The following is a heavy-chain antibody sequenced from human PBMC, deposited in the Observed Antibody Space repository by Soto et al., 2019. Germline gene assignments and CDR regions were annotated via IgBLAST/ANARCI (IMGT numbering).Heavy chain of an antibody. CDR1: GGSITNYY. J-gene: IGHJ6*02. Sequence: QVQLQESGPGLVKPSETLSLTCTVSGGSITNYYCSWFRQPPGKGLEWIGYIQYNGYSAYNLSIKRRVPMSIDTSKTPFSLMLQSVTATDTAVYYCARHGFGSLHGLVDVWGQGTTVIVSS. D-gene: IGHD3-10*01. V-gene: IGHV4-59*08. CDR2: IQYNGYS. CDR3: ARHGFGSLHGLVDV.